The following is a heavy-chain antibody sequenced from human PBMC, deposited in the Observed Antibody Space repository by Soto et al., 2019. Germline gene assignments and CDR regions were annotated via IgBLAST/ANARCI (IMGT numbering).Heavy chain of an antibody. CDR2: IYPGDSDT. CDR1: GYSFTSYW. J-gene: IGHJ6*02. Sequence: GESLKISCKGSGYSFTSYWIGWVRQMPGKGLEWMGIIYPGDSDTRYSPSFQGQVTISADKSISTAYLQWSSLKASDTAMYYCARSSGYPSYYYYYGMDVWGQGTTVTVSS. V-gene: IGHV5-51*01. D-gene: IGHD3-22*01. CDR3: ARSSGYPSYYYYYGMDV.